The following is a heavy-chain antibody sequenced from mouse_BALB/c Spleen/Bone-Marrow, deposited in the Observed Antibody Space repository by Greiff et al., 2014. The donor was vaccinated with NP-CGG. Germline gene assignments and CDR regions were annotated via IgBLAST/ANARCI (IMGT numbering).Heavy chain of an antibody. CDR1: GYTFTSYW. CDR3: ARGWDWFAY. Sequence: VQLQQSGAALARPGASVKLSCKASGYTFTSYWMQWVKQRPGQGLEWIGAIYPGDGDTRYTQKFKGKATLTADKSSSTAYMQLSSLASEDSAVYYCARGWDWFAYWGQGTLVTVSA. J-gene: IGHJ3*01. D-gene: IGHD4-1*01. V-gene: IGHV1-87*01. CDR2: IYPGDGDT.